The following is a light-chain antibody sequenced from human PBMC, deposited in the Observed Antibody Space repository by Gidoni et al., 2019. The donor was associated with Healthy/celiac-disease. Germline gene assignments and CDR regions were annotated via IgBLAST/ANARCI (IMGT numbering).Light chain of an antibody. J-gene: IGKJ3*01. CDR3: QQYDNRPLT. V-gene: IGKV1-33*01. CDR2: DAS. Sequence: IQMTASPSSLSASVGDRVTIPCQASQDISNYLNWYQQKPGKAPKLLIYDASNLETGVPSRFSGSGSGTDFTVTISSLQPEDIATYYCQQYDNRPLTFGPGTKVDIK. CDR1: QDISNY.